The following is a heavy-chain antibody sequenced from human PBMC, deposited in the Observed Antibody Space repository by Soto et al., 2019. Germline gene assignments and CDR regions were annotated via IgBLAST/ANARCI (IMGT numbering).Heavy chain of an antibody. CDR2: ISGYNGDT. CDR3: GYQFDY. D-gene: IGHD3-16*01. V-gene: IGHV1-18*01. J-gene: IGHJ4*02. Sequence: ASVKVSCKASGYTFSRYGISWVRQAPRQGLEWMGWISGYNGDTNYAQKFQGRVTMTIDTSTTTAYMELRSLTSDDTAVYYLGYQFDYWGQGALVTVSS. CDR1: GYTFSRYG.